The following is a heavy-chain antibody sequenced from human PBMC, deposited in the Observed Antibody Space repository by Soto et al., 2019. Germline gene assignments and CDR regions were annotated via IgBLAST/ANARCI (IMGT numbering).Heavy chain of an antibody. CDR2: IKSDGSEK. D-gene: IGHD5-18*01. V-gene: IGHV3-7*01. CDR3: ARGGQKGYSYRGVSYYYYGMDV. J-gene: IGHJ6*02. Sequence: GGSLRLSCAASGFTFSSYWMSWVRQAPGKGLEWVANIKSDGSEKYYVDSVKGRFTISRDNAKNTLYLQMNRLRAEDTAVYYSARGGQKGYSYRGVSYYYYGMDVWGQGTTVTVSS. CDR1: GFTFSSYW.